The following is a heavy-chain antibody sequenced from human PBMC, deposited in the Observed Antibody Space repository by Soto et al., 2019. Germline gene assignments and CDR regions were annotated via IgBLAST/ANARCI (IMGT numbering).Heavy chain of an antibody. CDR1: GFTFSSYG. D-gene: IGHD6-13*01. J-gene: IGHJ6*02. CDR3: ANEISWSEYCYYGMDV. CDR2: ISYDGSNK. Sequence: GGSLRLSCAASGFTFSSYGMHWVRQAPGKGLEWVAVISYDGSNKYYADSVKGRFTISRDNSKNTLYLQMNSLRAEDTAVYYCANEISWSEYCYYGMDVWGQGATVTVYS. V-gene: IGHV3-30*18.